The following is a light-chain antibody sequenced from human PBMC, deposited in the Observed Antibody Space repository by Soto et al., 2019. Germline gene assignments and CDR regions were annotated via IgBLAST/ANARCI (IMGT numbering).Light chain of an antibody. CDR3: QQHDSSPIT. V-gene: IGKV3-20*01. Sequence: ENAFSQPPVCLSLSQSHNPSLSCRASQNLISSWLAWYQHKPGQAPRLLIYGASRRASGIPDRFSGAGSGTDFTLTISRLEPDDFALYYCQQHDSSPITFGQGTRLEIK. CDR2: GAS. CDR1: QNLISSW. J-gene: IGKJ5*01.